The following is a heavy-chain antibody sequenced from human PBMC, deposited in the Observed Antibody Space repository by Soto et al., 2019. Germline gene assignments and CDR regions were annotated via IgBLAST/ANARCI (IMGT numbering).Heavy chain of an antibody. Sequence: SETLSLTCTVSGGSMSSYYWSWIRQPAGKGLEWIGRIYTSGSTNYNPSLKSRVTMSVDTSKNQFSLKLSSVTAADTAVYYCAGDRRYSSGWYYFDYWGQGTLVTVSS. V-gene: IGHV4-4*07. CDR2: IYTSGST. D-gene: IGHD6-19*01. CDR3: AGDRRYSSGWYYFDY. J-gene: IGHJ4*02. CDR1: GGSMSSYY.